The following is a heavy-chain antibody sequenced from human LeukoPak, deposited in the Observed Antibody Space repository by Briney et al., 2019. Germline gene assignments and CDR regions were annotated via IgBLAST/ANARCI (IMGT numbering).Heavy chain of an antibody. D-gene: IGHD6-13*01. CDR2: IYPGDSDT. CDR3: ARSLGYSSSWYRFHAFDI. J-gene: IGHJ3*02. Sequence: GESLKISCKGSGYSFTSYWIGWVRQMPGKGLEWMGIIYPGDSDTRYSPSFQGQVTISADKSISTAYLQWSSLKASDTAMYYCARSLGYSSSWYRFHAFDIWGQGTMVTVSS. CDR1: GYSFTSYW. V-gene: IGHV5-51*01.